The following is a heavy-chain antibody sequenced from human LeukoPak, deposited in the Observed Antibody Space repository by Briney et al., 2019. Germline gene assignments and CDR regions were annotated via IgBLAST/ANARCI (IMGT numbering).Heavy chain of an antibody. J-gene: IGHJ6*02. Sequence: GGSLRLSCAVSGLIFRDYWMTWVRQAPGKELEWMANINRDGSERFYVDSVRGRFTISRDNARNSLFLQMNSLRGEDTALYYCARLATSYGLDLWGQGTTVIVSS. V-gene: IGHV3-7*01. CDR1: GLIFRDYW. CDR2: INRDGSER. CDR3: ARLATSYGLDL.